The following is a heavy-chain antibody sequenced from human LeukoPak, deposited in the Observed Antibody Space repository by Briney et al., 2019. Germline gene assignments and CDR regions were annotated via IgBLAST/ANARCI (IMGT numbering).Heavy chain of an antibody. D-gene: IGHD3-3*01. J-gene: IGHJ4*02. V-gene: IGHV4-34*01. CDR1: GGSSSDNY. CDR2: INHSGSTT. CDR3: AKVTVGVGPSY. Sequence: PSETLSLTCAVYGGSSSDNYWSWIRQPPGKGLEWIGEINHSGSTTNYNPSLKSRVTISVDTSTKQFSLKLSSVTAADTAVYYCAKVTVGVGPSYWGQGTLVTVSS.